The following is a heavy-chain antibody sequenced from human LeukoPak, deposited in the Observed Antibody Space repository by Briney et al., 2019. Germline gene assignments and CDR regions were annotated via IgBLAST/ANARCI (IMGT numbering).Heavy chain of an antibody. Sequence: QPGGSLRLSCAASGVTFSSYSMNWVRQAPGKGLEWVSYISSSSSTIYYADSVKGRFTISRDNAKNSLYLQMNSLRAEDTAVYYCARGYCTNGVCYTGLFDYWGQGTLVTVSS. J-gene: IGHJ4*02. V-gene: IGHV3-48*01. CDR1: GVTFSSYS. CDR2: ISSSSSTI. CDR3: ARGYCTNGVCYTGLFDY. D-gene: IGHD2-8*01.